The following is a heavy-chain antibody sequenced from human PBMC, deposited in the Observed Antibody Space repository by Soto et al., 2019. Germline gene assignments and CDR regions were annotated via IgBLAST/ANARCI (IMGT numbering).Heavy chain of an antibody. CDR1: GFTFTSSA. CDR2: IVVGSGNT. D-gene: IGHD3-3*01. V-gene: IGHV1-58*01. CDR3: AAGLDGAFDAFDI. J-gene: IGHJ3*02. Sequence: SVKVSCKASGFTFTSSAVQWVRQARGQRLEWIGWIVVGSGNTNYAQKFQERVTITRDMSTSTAYMELSSLRSEDTAVYYCAAGLDGAFDAFDIGGQGTTVTV.